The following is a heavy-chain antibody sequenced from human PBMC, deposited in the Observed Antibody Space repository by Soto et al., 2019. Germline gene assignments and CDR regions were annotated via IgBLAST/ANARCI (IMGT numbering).Heavy chain of an antibody. D-gene: IGHD6-13*01. CDR1: GGSTNRGGYY. J-gene: IGHJ6*02. Sequence: SETLSLTCTVSGGSTNRGGYYWNWIRQHPGKGLEWLGYISYTGSTYYNPSLGSRITISGGTSKNQFSLSLSSVTAADTAVYYCARRGAAAGDYYYYYGMDVWGQGTTVTSP. CDR2: ISYTGST. V-gene: IGHV4-31*03. CDR3: ARRGAAAGDYYYYYGMDV.